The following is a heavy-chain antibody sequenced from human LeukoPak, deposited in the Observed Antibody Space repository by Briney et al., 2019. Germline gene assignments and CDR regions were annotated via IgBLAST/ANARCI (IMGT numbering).Heavy chain of an antibody. CDR2: IYYSGNA. V-gene: IGHV4-59*12. CDR3: ARLPPRLYTKAHKYYDYITDV. Sequence: PSETLSLTCSVSGGSISSKYYWSWIRQAPGKGLEWIGKIYYSGNANYNPSLKSRVTFSVDRSKNQFSLSLTSVTAADTAVYYCARLPPRLYTKAHKYYDYITDVWGQGATVTVSS. D-gene: IGHD4-11*01. J-gene: IGHJ6*02. CDR1: GGSISSKYY.